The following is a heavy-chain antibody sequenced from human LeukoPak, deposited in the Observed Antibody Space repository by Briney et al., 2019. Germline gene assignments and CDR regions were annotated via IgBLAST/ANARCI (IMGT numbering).Heavy chain of an antibody. V-gene: IGHV3-11*01. Sequence: GGSLRLSCAASGFTFSDYYMSWIRQAPGKGLEWVSYISRSGSTIYYADSVKGRFTISRDNAKNSLYLQMNSLRAEDTAVYYCARVGIVATIYHYYYYGMDVWGQGTTVTVSS. D-gene: IGHD5-12*01. J-gene: IGHJ6*02. CDR1: GFTFSDYY. CDR3: ARVGIVATIYHYYYYGMDV. CDR2: ISRSGSTI.